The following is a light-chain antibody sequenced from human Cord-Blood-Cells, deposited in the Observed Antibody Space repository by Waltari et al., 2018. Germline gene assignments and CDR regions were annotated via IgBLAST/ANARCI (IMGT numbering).Light chain of an antibody. CDR3: QQRSNWPLT. Sequence: EIVLTQSPATLSLSPGERATLSCRASQSVSSYLAWYQQKPGQAPSRLIYEASNRATGIPARFSGSGSGTDFTLTISSLEPEDLAVYYCQQRSNWPLTFGGGTKVEIK. CDR2: EAS. CDR1: QSVSSY. V-gene: IGKV3-11*01. J-gene: IGKJ4*01.